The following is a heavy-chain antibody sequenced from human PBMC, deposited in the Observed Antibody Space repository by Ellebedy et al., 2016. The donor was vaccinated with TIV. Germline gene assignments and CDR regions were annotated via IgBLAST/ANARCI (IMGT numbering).Heavy chain of an antibody. CDR3: ATTDMTIVAIDY. D-gene: IGHD3-22*01. J-gene: IGHJ4*02. CDR2: MYYSGST. CDR1: GGSISRSSYY. V-gene: IGHV4-39*01. Sequence: SETLSLTCTVSGGSISRSSYYWGWLRQPPGTGLEWIGSMYYSGSTYNNPSLKSRVTISVDTSKNQFSLKLNSVTAADTAVYYCATTDMTIVAIDYWGQGTLVTVSS.